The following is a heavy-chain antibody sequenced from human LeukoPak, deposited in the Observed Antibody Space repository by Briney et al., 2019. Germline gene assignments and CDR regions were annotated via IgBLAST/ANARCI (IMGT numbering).Heavy chain of an antibody. CDR2: INPSGGST. CDR3: ARDQEGFDY. CDR1: GYTFTSYY. Sequence: ASVKVSCKASGYTFTSYYMHWVRQAPGQGLEWMGIINPSGGSTSYAQRFQDRVTVTRDTSTSTVHMELNGLRSEDTAVYYCARDQEGFDYWGQGTLVTVSS. V-gene: IGHV1-46*01. J-gene: IGHJ4*02.